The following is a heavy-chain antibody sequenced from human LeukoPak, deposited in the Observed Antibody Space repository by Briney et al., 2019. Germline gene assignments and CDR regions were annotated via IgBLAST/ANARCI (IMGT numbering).Heavy chain of an antibody. CDR2: ISYDGSNK. CDR3: AKEYGSYDFDY. D-gene: IGHD6-6*01. CDR1: GFTFSSYA. Sequence: PGGSLRLSCAASGFTFSSYAMHWVRQAPGKGLEWVAVISYDGSNKYYADSVKGRFTISRDNSKNTLYLQMNSLRVEDTAVYYCAKEYGSYDFDYWGQGTLVTVSS. V-gene: IGHV3-30-3*01. J-gene: IGHJ4*02.